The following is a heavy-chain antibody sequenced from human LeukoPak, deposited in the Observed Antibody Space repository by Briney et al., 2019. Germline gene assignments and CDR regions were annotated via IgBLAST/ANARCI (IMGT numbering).Heavy chain of an antibody. D-gene: IGHD2-21*01. CDR1: GDSISTYY. CDR3: VRGPCGASISKWFDP. J-gene: IGHJ5*02. V-gene: IGHV4-59*01. Sequence: SETLSLTCTVSGDSISTYYWSWIRQSPGGGLEWIGYIYYSGDTAYNPSLRSRVTLSVDTSKNQFSLQLRSVTTADTAVYYCVRGPCGASISKWFDPWGQGTQVIVSP. CDR2: IYYSGDT.